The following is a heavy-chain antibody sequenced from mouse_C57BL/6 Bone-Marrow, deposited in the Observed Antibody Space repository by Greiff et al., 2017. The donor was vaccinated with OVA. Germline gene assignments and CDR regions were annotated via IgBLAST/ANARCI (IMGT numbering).Heavy chain of an antibody. CDR3: AGWEFAY. J-gene: IGHJ3*01. Sequence: QVQLQQPGAELVKPGASVKLSCKASGYTFTSYWIQWVKQRPGQGLEWIGEIDPSDGYTNYNQKFKGKATVTVDTSSSTANMQLSSLTSEDSAVYYYAGWEFAYWGQGTLVTVSA. V-gene: IGHV1-50*01. D-gene: IGHD4-1*01. CDR1: GYTFTSYW. CDR2: IDPSDGYT.